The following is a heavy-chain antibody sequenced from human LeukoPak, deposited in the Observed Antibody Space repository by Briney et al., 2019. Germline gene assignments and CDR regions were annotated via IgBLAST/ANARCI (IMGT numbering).Heavy chain of an antibody. V-gene: IGHV3-7*01. CDR3: ARDGWELDY. CDR2: IKQDGSEK. Sequence: GGSLRLSCAASGFTFSSYAMSWVRQAPGKGLEWVANIKQDGSEKYYVDSVKGRFTISRDNAKNSLYLQMNSLRAEDTAVYYCARDGWELDYWGQGTLVTVSS. D-gene: IGHD1-26*01. J-gene: IGHJ4*02. CDR1: GFTFSSYA.